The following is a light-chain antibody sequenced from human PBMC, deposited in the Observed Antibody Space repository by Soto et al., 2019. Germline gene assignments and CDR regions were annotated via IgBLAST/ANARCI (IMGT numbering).Light chain of an antibody. V-gene: IGLV1-40*01. CDR3: SSYSRSINYV. CDR1: SSNIGAGYD. CDR2: NNI. J-gene: IGLJ1*01. Sequence: QSVLTPPPSVSGAPGQMVSISCTGGSSNIGAGYDVHWYQQLPRTDPKLLIYNNINRPSGVPDRFSGSRSGTSASLAITGLQAEDEAEYICSSYSRSINYVCESWTKVTVL.